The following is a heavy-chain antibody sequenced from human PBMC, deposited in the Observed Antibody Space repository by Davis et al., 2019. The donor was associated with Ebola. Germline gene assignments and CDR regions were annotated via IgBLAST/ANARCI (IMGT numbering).Heavy chain of an antibody. D-gene: IGHD2-2*01. CDR3: ARDERYCSSTSCSYYYYGMDV. J-gene: IGHJ6*02. V-gene: IGHV3-48*02. CDR1: GFTFSSYS. Sequence: GESLKISCAASGFTFSSYSMNWVRQAPGKGLEWVSYISSSSSTIYYADSVKGRFTISRDNAKNSLYLQMNSLRDEDTAVYYCARDERYCSSTSCSYYYYGMDVWGQGTTVTVSS. CDR2: ISSSSSTI.